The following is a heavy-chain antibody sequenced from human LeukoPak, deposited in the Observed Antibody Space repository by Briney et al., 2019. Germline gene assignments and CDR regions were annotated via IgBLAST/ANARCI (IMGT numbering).Heavy chain of an antibody. D-gene: IGHD3-10*01. Sequence: PSETLSLTCNVSGGSISDNDYSWDWIRQPPGKGLEWMGCIHYSGTTYSNPPLKSRISISVDTSKSQFSLKLRPVTAADTAVYYCARRYYFVSGSYYPFDFWGQGTLVTVSS. J-gene: IGHJ4*02. CDR3: ARRYYFVSGSYYPFDF. CDR1: GGSISDNDYS. CDR2: IHYSGTT. V-gene: IGHV4-39*01.